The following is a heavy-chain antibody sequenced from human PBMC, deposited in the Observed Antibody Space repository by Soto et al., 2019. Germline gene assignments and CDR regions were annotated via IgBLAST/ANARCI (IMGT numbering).Heavy chain of an antibody. V-gene: IGHV2-5*02. CDR2: IYWDDDK. D-gene: IGHD2-2*01. CDR1: GFSLSTSGVG. J-gene: IGHJ3*02. CDR3: ARDCSSTSCYESGAFDI. Sequence: SGPTLVKPTQTLTLTCTFSGFSLSTSGVGVGWIRQPPGKALEWLALIYWDDDKRYSPSLKSRLTITKDTSKNQVVLTMTNMDPVDTATYYCARDCSSTSCYESGAFDIWGQGTMVTVSS.